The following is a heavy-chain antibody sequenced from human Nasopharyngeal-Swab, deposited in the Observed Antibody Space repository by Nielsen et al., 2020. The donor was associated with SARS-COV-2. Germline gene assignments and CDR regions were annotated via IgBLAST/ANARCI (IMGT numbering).Heavy chain of an antibody. CDR3: AREGRFLDYYYYYGMDV. D-gene: IGHD3-3*01. CDR2: TSSSGSTI. J-gene: IGHJ6*02. V-gene: IGHV3-11*04. Sequence: WIRQPPGKGLEWVSYTSSSGSTIYYADSVKGRFTISRDNAKNSLYLQMNSLRAEDTAVYYCAREGRFLDYYYYYGMDVWGQGTTVTVSS.